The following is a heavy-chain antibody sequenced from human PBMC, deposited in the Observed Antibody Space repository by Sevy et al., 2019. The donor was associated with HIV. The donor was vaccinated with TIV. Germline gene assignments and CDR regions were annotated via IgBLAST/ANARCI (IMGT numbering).Heavy chain of an antibody. CDR3: AKDYYDGSGYYPQGAFDI. CDR2: ISGSGGNT. D-gene: IGHD3-22*01. J-gene: IGHJ3*02. Sequence: LSLTCAASGFTFRSYAMNWVRQAPGKGLEWVSCISGSGGNTYYADSVKGRFTISRDYSKNTLYLQMNSLRAEDTAVYSCAKDYYDGSGYYPQGAFDIWGQGTMVTVSS. V-gene: IGHV3-23*01. CDR1: GFTFRSYA.